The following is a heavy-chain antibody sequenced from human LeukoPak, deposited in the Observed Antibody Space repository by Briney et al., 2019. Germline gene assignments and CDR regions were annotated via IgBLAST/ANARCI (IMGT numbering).Heavy chain of an antibody. Sequence: SETLSLTCTVYGGSISSSSHFWGWIRQPPGKGLEWIGSTYYSGSTYYNPSLESRVTISVDTSKNQFSLKVASVTAADTAVCYCARRGGPSGTYYFDSWGQGTLVTVSS. CDR1: GGSISSSSHF. CDR3: ARRGGPSGTYYFDS. CDR2: TYYSGST. V-gene: IGHV4-39*01. D-gene: IGHD1-26*01. J-gene: IGHJ4*02.